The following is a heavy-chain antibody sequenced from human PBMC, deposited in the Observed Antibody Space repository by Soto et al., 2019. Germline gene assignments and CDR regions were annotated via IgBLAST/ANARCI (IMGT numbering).Heavy chain of an antibody. CDR1: GFTFSNYG. CDR3: AKDRRPNYCYGMDV. J-gene: IGHJ6*02. Sequence: QVQLVESGGGVVQPGRSLRLSCAASGFTFSNYGMHWVRQAPGKGLEWVAVISFDGSNKYYADSVKGRFTISSDNSKNTLYLQMNSLGAEDTAVYYCAKDRRPNYCYGMDVWGQGTTVTVSS. V-gene: IGHV3-30*18. CDR2: ISFDGSNK. D-gene: IGHD6-25*01.